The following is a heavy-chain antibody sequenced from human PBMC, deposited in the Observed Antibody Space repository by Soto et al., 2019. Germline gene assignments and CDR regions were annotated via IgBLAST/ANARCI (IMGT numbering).Heavy chain of an antibody. J-gene: IGHJ6*02. Sequence: ASVKVSCKVSGYTLTELSMHWVRQAPGKGLEWMGGFDPEDGKTIYAQKLQGRVTMTTDTSTSTAYMELRSLRSDDTAVYYCAREYPSGYYERRPAYYYYYGMDVWGQGTTVTVS. CDR1: GYTLTELS. CDR2: FDPEDGKT. V-gene: IGHV1-24*01. D-gene: IGHD3-3*01. CDR3: AREYPSGYYERRPAYYYYYGMDV.